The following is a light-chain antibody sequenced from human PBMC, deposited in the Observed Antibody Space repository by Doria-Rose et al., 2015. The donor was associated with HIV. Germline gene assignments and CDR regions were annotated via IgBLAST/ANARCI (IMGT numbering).Light chain of an antibody. V-gene: IGKV1-27*01. J-gene: IGKJ1*01. CDR3: QKYDSAPRT. CDR1: QGISTY. CDR2: TAS. Sequence: TQSPSSLSASVGDRVTITCQASQGISTYLAWWQQKPGKVPKLLIYTASTLQSGVPSRFSGSGSGVDFTLTISSLQPEDVATYYCQKYDSAPRTFGQGTKVEIK.